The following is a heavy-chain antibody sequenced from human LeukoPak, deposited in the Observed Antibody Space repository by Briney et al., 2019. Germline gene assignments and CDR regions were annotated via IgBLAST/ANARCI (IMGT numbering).Heavy chain of an antibody. V-gene: IGHV1-2*04. D-gene: IGHD2-2*01. J-gene: IGHJ4*02. CDR3: AGEGPECSSTSCYFDY. CDR2: INPNSGGT. Sequence: ASVKVSCKASGYTFTGYYMHWVRQAPGQGLEWMGWINPNSGGTNYAQKFQGWVTMTRDTSISTAYMELSRLRSDDTAVYYCAGEGPECSSTSCYFDYWGQGTLVTVSS. CDR1: GYTFTGYY.